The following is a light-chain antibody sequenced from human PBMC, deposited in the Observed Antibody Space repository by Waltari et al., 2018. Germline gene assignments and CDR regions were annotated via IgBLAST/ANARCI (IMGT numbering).Light chain of an antibody. CDR1: QRVSSS. V-gene: IGKV3-11*01. CDR2: DAS. J-gene: IGKJ4*01. Sequence: EIVLTHSPATLSLSPGERATLSCRASQRVSSSVAWYQQKPGQAPRLLIYDASNRATAIPARFSGSGSGTDFTLTISSLEPEDFAVYYCQQRSNWPPGAFGGGTKVEIK. CDR3: QQRSNWPPGA.